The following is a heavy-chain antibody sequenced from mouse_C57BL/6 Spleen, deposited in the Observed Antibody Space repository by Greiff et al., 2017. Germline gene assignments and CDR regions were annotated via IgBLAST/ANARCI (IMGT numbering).Heavy chain of an antibody. CDR3: AREVVTTGRASYFDY. D-gene: IGHD2-2*01. CDR1: GYNFTSYW. J-gene: IGHJ2*01. V-gene: IGHV1-55*01. Sequence: QVQLQQPGAELVKPGASVKMSCKASGYNFTSYWITWVKQRPGQGLEWIGDIYPGSGSTNYNEKFKSKATLTVDTSSSTAYMQLSSLTSEDSAVYYCAREVVTTGRASYFDYWGQGTTLTVSS. CDR2: IYPGSGST.